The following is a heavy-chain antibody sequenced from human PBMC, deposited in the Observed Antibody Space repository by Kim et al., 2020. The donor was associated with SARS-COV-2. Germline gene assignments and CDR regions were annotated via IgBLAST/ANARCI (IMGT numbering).Heavy chain of an antibody. Sequence: GGSLRLSCAASGFTFSSYAMSWVRQAPGKGLEWVSAISGSGGSTYYADSVKGRFTISRDNSKNTLYLQMNSLRAEDTAVYYCAKDQWVDTAMGNYFGYWGQGTLVTVSS. CDR2: ISGSGGST. V-gene: IGHV3-23*01. J-gene: IGHJ4*02. CDR1: GFTFSSYA. CDR3: AKDQWVDTAMGNYFGY. D-gene: IGHD5-18*01.